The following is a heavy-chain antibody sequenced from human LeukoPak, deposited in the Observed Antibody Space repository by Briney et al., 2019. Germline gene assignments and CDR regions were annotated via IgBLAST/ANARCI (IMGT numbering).Heavy chain of an antibody. CDR2: IIPILGTA. V-gene: IGHV1-69*13. CDR1: GGTFSSYA. Sequence: ASVKVSCKASGGTFSSYAISWVRQAPGQGLEWMGGIIPILGTANYAQKFQGRVTITADESTSTAYMELSSLRSEDTAVYYCARDGAIPYAFDIWGQGTMVTVSS. D-gene: IGHD2-2*02. J-gene: IGHJ3*02. CDR3: ARDGAIPYAFDI.